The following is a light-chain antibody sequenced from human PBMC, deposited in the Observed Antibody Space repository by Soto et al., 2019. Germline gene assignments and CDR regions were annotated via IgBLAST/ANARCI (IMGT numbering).Light chain of an antibody. CDR1: SSDVGAYNY. CDR3: RSFASSNTWV. Sequence: QSALTQPPSASGSPGQSVTISCTGTSSDVGAYNYVSWYQQHAGKAPKLVIYEVTKRPSGVPDRFSGSKSANTASLTVSGLQAEDEADYYCRSFASSNTWVVGGGTKLTVL. V-gene: IGLV2-8*01. CDR2: EVT. J-gene: IGLJ3*02.